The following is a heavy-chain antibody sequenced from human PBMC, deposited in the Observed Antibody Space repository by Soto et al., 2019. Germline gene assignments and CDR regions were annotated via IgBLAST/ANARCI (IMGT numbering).Heavy chain of an antibody. J-gene: IGHJ6*02. CDR3: AREVAAAGRSLYYYGMDV. V-gene: IGHV4-59*12. D-gene: IGHD6-13*01. Sequence: SETLSLTCTVSGGSISSYYWSWIRQPPGKGLEWIRYIYYSGITNYNPSLKSRVTISVDTSKNQFSLKLSSVTAADTAVYYCAREVAAAGRSLYYYGMDVWGQGTTVTVSS. CDR2: IYYSGIT. CDR1: GGSISSYY.